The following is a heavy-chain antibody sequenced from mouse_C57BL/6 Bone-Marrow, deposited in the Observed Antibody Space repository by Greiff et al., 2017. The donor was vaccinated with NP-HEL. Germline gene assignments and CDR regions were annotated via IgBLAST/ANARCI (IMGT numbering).Heavy chain of an antibody. CDR1: GYTFTSHW. CDR2: IFPGSGST. D-gene: IGHD1-1*01. CDR3: ARGGDYYGSSYYAMDY. V-gene: IGHV1-56*01. J-gene: IGHJ4*01. Sequence: VQGVESGPELVRPGASVKISCKAPGYTFTSHWMQWVRQRPGQGLEWIGEIFPGSGSTSYNEKFKGKATLTVDTSSSTAYMQRSSLTSEDSAVYFCARGGDYYGSSYYAMDYWGQGTSVTVSS.